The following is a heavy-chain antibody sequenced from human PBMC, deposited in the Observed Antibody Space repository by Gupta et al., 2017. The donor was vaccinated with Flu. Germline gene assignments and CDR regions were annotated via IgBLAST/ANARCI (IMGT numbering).Heavy chain of an antibody. CDR1: GFTLSDSW. Sequence: EVQLVESGGGLVKQGGALRLSCGASGFTLSDSWMSWVRRAPGKGPELVTNINRDGSFINYMDVVRGRFTISSDNAKNAVYFQMSSLRVDDTAVYYCARDVGSGDYDSWGQGTLVTVSS. V-gene: IGHV3-7*01. D-gene: IGHD4-17*01. CDR3: ARDVGSGDYDS. CDR2: INRDGSFI. J-gene: IGHJ5*01.